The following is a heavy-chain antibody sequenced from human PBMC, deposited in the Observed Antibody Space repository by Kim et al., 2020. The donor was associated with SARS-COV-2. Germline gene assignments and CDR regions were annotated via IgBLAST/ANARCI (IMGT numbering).Heavy chain of an antibody. V-gene: IGHV3-23*01. Sequence: GGSLRLSCAASGFSFSSTEMSWVRQVPGEGLEWVSTVSESGTTTDYTDSVKGRFTISRDNSMNTVYLQMNSLRAEDTGVYYCAKNSGWYAWGQGALVTVSS. CDR3: AKNSGWYA. CDR2: VSESGTTT. D-gene: IGHD6-19*01. CDR1: GFSFSSTE. J-gene: IGHJ5*02.